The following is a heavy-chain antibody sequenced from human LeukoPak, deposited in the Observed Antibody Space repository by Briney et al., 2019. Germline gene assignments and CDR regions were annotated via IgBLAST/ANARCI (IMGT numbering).Heavy chain of an antibody. CDR1: GSTFSSYW. CDR3: ARGYNWNDEFDY. D-gene: IGHD1-1*01. J-gene: IGHJ4*02. V-gene: IGHV3-74*01. CDR2: INSDGSST. Sequence: GGSLRLSCAASGSTFSSYWMHWVRQAPGKGLVWVSRINSDGSSTSYADSVKGRFTISRDNAKNTLYLQMNSLRAEDTAVYYCARGYNWNDEFDYWGQGTLVTVSS.